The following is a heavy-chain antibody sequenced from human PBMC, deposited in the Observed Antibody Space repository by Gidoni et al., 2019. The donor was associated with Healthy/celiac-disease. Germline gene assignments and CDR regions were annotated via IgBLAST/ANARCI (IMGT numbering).Heavy chain of an antibody. CDR3: ARLELGYCSGGSCYPGWVDY. V-gene: IGHV4-59*08. CDR1: GGSISSYY. D-gene: IGHD2-15*01. J-gene: IGHJ4*02. CDR2: IYYSGST. Sequence: QVQLQESGPGLVKPSETLSLTCTVSGGSISSYYWRWSRQPPGKGLEWIGYIYYSGSTNYNPSLKSRVTISVDTYKNQFSLKLSAVTAADTAVYYCARLELGYCSGGSCYPGWVDYWGQGTLVTVSS.